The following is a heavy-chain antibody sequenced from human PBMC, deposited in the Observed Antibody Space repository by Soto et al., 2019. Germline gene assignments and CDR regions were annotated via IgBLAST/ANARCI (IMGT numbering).Heavy chain of an antibody. D-gene: IGHD4-17*01. V-gene: IGHV3-9*02. CDR1: GFTADDYA. CDR2: ISSNSDTI. CDR3: GKDMKWGGMTTIHYFDS. Sequence: EVQLVESGGGLVQPGRSLRLSCVASGFTADDYAMHWVRQAPGKGLEWVSGISSNSDTIDYADSVKGRFTISRDNAKNSLFLHMNSLRPEDTALYYCGKDMKWGGMTTIHYFDSWGQGTLVTVSS. J-gene: IGHJ4*02.